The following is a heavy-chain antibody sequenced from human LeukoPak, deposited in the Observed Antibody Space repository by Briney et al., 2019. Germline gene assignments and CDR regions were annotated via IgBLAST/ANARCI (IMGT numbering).Heavy chain of an antibody. CDR1: GYTFTGYY. CDR2: INPNSGGT. Sequence: GASVKVSCKASGYTFTGYYMHWVRQAPGQGLEWMGWINPNSGGTNYAQKFQGRVTMTTDTSTSTAYMELRSLRSDDTAVYYCARQPPSYDILTGYYPNYFDYWGQGTLVTVSS. V-gene: IGHV1-2*02. J-gene: IGHJ4*02. D-gene: IGHD3-9*01. CDR3: ARQPPSYDILTGYYPNYFDY.